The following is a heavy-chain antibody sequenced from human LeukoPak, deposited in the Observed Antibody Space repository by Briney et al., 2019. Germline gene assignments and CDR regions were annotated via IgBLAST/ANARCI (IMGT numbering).Heavy chain of an antibody. D-gene: IGHD3-22*01. J-gene: IGHJ4*02. Sequence: SETLSLTCTVSGGSISSSSYFWGWIRQPPGKGLEWIGYIYYSGGTYYNPSLKSRVTISVDTSKNEFSLKLNSVTAADTAVYYCARKAPYYSDSSGPLGTYYFDYWGQGTLVTVSS. V-gene: IGHV4-39*07. CDR3: ARKAPYYSDSSGPLGTYYFDY. CDR1: GGSISSSSYF. CDR2: IYYSGGT.